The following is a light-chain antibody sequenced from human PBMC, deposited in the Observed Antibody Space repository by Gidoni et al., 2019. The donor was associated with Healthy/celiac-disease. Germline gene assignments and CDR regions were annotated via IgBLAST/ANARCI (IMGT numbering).Light chain of an antibody. Sequence: DIQITQSPSPLSASVGDRVTIPCRASQGISHWLAWYQPKPEKAPKSLIYAASGLQSGVPSRVSGSGSGTDFTLTISSLQPEDFATYYCQQYNSYPPTFXQXTRLEIK. CDR3: QQYNSYPPT. CDR2: AAS. V-gene: IGKV1D-16*01. J-gene: IGKJ5*01. CDR1: QGISHW.